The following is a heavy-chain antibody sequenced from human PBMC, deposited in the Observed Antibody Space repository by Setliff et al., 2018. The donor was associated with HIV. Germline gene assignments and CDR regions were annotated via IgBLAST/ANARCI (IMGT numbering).Heavy chain of an antibody. J-gene: IGHJ4*02. V-gene: IGHV4-4*07. CDR3: ARGPRWLSQPFDY. Sequence: KTSETLSLTCTVSGGSISSYYWSWIRQPAGKGLEWIGRFYTSGSTNYNPSLKSRVTMSVDTSKNQFSLKVRYVTAADTAIYYCARGPRWLSQPFDYWGQGTLVTVSS. D-gene: IGHD6-19*01. CDR2: FYTSGST. CDR1: GGSISSYY.